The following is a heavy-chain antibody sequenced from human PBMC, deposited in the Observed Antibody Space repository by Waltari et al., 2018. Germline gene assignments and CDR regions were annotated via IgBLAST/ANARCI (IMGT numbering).Heavy chain of an antibody. CDR3: ARRRAAAGKYYFDY. Sequence: QVQLQESGPGLVKPSETLSLTCTVSGGSISSHYWSWIRQPPGKGLEWIGYIYYSGSTNYNPSLKSRVTISVDTSKNQFSLKLSSVTAADTAVYYCARRRAAAGKYYFDYWGQGTLVTVSS. V-gene: IGHV4-59*11. J-gene: IGHJ4*02. CDR1: GGSISSHY. CDR2: IYYSGST. D-gene: IGHD6-13*01.